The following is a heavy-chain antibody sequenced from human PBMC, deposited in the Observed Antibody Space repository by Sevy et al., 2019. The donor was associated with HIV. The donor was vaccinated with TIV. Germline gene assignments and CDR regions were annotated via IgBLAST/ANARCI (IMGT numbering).Heavy chain of an antibody. CDR2: LNPNTGDT. CDR1: GYIFTDYY. V-gene: IGHV1-2*02. J-gene: IGHJ4*02. Sequence: ATVKVSCKASGYIFTDYYFHWVGRAPGQGLEWMGWLNPNTGDTRYAQQFQGRVTMTRDTSISTAYMELSRLTSDDTALYYCARDVYNILTRSTGPIDYWGQGTKVTVSS. D-gene: IGHD3-9*01. CDR3: ARDVYNILTRSTGPIDY.